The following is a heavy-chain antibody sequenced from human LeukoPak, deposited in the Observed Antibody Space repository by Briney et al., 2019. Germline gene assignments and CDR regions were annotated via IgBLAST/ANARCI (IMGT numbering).Heavy chain of an antibody. J-gene: IGHJ5*02. Sequence: GGSLRLSCAASGFTFSSYGTHLVRQAPGKGLGWVAFIRYDGSNKYYADSVKGRFTISRDNSKNTLYLQMNSLRAEDTALYYCAKENGYYYDSGGYYPASWGRGTLVAVSS. CDR1: GFTFSSYG. CDR2: IRYDGSNK. V-gene: IGHV3-30*02. CDR3: AKENGYYYDSGGYYPAS. D-gene: IGHD3-22*01.